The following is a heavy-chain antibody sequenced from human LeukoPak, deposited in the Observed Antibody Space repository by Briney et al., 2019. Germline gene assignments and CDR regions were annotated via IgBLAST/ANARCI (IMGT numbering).Heavy chain of an antibody. CDR1: GFTFSSYD. J-gene: IGHJ3*02. CDR3: ARDANFGYDAFDI. CDR2: IWDDGSNK. V-gene: IGHV3-33*08. D-gene: IGHD3-10*01. Sequence: GGSLRLSCAASGFTFSSYDMHWVRQAPGKGLEWVAVIWDDGSNKYYADSVKGRFTISRDNSKNTLYLQVNSLRAEDTAVYCCARDANFGYDAFDIWGQGTMVTVSS.